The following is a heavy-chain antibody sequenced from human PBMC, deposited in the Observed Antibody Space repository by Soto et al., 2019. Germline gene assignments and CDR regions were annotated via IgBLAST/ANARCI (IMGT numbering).Heavy chain of an antibody. CDR3: ARDSSLTGAKRRALDI. CDR1: GGSISSGGYY. J-gene: IGHJ3*02. CDR2: IYYSGST. D-gene: IGHD1-20*01. V-gene: IGHV4-31*03. Sequence: PSETLSLTCTVSGGSISSGGYYWSWIRQHPGKGLEWIGYIYYSGSTYYNPSLKSRVTISVDTSKNQFSLKLSSVTAADTAVYYCARDSSLTGAKRRALDIWGQGTMVTVSS.